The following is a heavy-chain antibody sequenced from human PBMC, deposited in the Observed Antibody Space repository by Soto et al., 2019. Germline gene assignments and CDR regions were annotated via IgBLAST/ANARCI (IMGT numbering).Heavy chain of an antibody. V-gene: IGHV1-46*01. CDR1: GYTFTSYY. Sequence: GASVKVSCKASGYTFTSYYMHWVRQAPGQGLEWMGIINPSGGSTSYAQKFQGRVTMTRDTSTSTVYMELSSLRSEDTAVYYCARAGSDDILTGYYLGPPYYYYYMDVWGKGTTVTVSS. D-gene: IGHD3-9*01. CDR2: INPSGGST. J-gene: IGHJ6*03. CDR3: ARAGSDDILTGYYLGPPYYYYYMDV.